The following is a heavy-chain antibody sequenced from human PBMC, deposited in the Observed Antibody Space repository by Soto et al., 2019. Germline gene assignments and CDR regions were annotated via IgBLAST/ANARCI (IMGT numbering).Heavy chain of an antibody. CDR2: ISAYNGNT. CDR3: ERDYDIFTGSLPSLDY. V-gene: IGHV1-18*01. J-gene: IGHJ4*02. D-gene: IGHD3-9*01. Sequence: ASVKVSCKASGYTFTSYGISWVRQAPGQGLEWMGWISAYNGNTNYAQKLQGRVTMTTDTSTSTAYMELRSLRSDDTAVYYCERDYDIFTGSLPSLDYWGQGTLVTVSS. CDR1: GYTFTSYG.